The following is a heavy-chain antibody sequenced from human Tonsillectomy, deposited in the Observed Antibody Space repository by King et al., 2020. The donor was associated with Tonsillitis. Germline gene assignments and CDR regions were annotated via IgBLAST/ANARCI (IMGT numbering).Heavy chain of an antibody. CDR3: AKDWVAVAI. CDR1: GFTFSTYG. V-gene: IGHV3-30*18. Sequence: VQLVESGGGVVQPGRSLRLSCAASGFTFSTYGMHWVRQAPGKGLEWVAVISYDGSRRYYADSVKGRFTISRDNAKNTLYLQMSSLRAEDTAVYYCAKDWVAVAIWGQGTMVTVSS. CDR2: ISYDGSRR. J-gene: IGHJ3*02. D-gene: IGHD6-19*01.